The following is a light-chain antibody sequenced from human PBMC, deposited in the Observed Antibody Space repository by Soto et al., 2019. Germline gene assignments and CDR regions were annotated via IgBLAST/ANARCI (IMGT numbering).Light chain of an antibody. CDR2: DVS. V-gene: IGLV2-14*01. Sequence: QSALTQPASVSGSPGQSITISCTGTRSDVGGYNYVSWYQQHPGKAPKLMIYDVSNRPSGVSNRFSGSKSGNTASLTISGLQAEDEADYYCSSYTSSSTHNYVFGTGTKLTVL. J-gene: IGLJ1*01. CDR3: SSYTSSSTHNYV. CDR1: RSDVGGYNY.